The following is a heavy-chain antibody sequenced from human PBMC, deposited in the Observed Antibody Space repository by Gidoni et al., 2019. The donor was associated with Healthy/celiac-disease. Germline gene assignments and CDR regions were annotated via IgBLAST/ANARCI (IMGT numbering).Heavy chain of an antibody. CDR2: IHAGNGNN. J-gene: IGHJ4*02. CDR3: ASALGYCSGGSCYPPSY. D-gene: IGHD2-15*01. Sequence: QVQLVQSGAEVKKPGASVKVTCKASGYTFPSYAMHWVRQSPGQRLEWMGWIHAGNGNNKYAQKFQGRVTITRDTSASTAYMELSSLRSEDTAVYYCASALGYCSGGSCYPPSYWGQGTLVTVSS. CDR1: GYTFPSYA. V-gene: IGHV1-3*01.